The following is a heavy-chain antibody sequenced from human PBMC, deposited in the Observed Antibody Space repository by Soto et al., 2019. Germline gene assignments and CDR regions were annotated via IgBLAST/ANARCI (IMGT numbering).Heavy chain of an antibody. V-gene: IGHV4-34*01. Sequence: SETLSLTCAVYGGSFSGYYWSWIRQPPGKGLEWIGEINHSGSTNYNPSLKSRVTISVDTSKNQFSLKLSSVTAADTAVYYCASAQTASYDPLFHYWGQGTLVT. CDR2: INHSGST. CDR1: GGSFSGYY. CDR3: ASAQTASYDPLFHY. D-gene: IGHD2-21*01. J-gene: IGHJ4*02.